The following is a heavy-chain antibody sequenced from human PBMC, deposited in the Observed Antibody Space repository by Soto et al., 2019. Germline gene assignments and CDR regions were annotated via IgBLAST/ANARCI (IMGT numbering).Heavy chain of an antibody. D-gene: IGHD3-3*02. CDR1: GFTFSSYW. Sequence: EVQLVESGGGLVQPGGSLRLSCVDSGFTFSSYWMSWVRQAPVKGLEWVGNIKQDGSEENYVDSVKGRFTISRDNAKNSMYLQMISLRAEDTAVYYCARIASSGRTWDVWGQGTTVVVSS. CDR3: ARIASSGRTWDV. CDR2: IKQDGSEE. J-gene: IGHJ6*02. V-gene: IGHV3-7*01.